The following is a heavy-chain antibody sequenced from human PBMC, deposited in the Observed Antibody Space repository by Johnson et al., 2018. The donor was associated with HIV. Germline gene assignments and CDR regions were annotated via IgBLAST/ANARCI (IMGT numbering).Heavy chain of an antibody. CDR3: ARGKDMAGTGAFDI. V-gene: IGHV3-30*19. D-gene: IGHD6-19*01. Sequence: QMLLVESGGGVVQPGRSLRLSCAASGFSFSSYGMHWVRQLPGKGLEWVAVIWYDGSNKYYADSVKGRFTISRDNSKTTLYLQMNSLRAGDTAVYFCARGKDMAGTGAFDIWGQGTMVTVSS. J-gene: IGHJ3*02. CDR1: GFSFSSYG. CDR2: IWYDGSNK.